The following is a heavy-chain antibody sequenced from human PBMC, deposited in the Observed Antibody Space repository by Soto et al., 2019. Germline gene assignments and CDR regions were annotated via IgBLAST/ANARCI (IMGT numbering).Heavy chain of an antibody. CDR2: IVVGSGNT. Sequence: QMQLVQSGPEVKKPGTSVKVSCKASGFTFTSTAVQWVRQARGQRLEWIGWIVVGSGNTNYAQKFQERVTITRDMSTSTAYMGLNRLRSEDTAVYYCGAGPIVVGTGNNPAWGQGTLVTVSS. V-gene: IGHV1-58*01. D-gene: IGHD2-21*02. CDR3: GAGPIVVGTGNNPA. J-gene: IGHJ5*02. CDR1: GFTFTSTA.